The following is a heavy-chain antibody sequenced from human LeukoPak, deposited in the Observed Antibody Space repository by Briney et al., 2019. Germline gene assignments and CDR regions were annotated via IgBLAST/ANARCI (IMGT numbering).Heavy chain of an antibody. D-gene: IGHD6-19*01. CDR1: GGSISSYY. J-gene: IGHJ5*02. CDR2: IYYSGST. CDR3: ARGQYSSGWANWFDP. Sequence: SETLSLTCTVSGGSISSYYWSWIRQPPGKGLEWIGYIYYSGSTNYNPSLKSRVTISVDTSKNQFSLKLSSVTAADTAVYYCARGQYSSGWANWFDPWGQGTLVTVSS. V-gene: IGHV4-59*01.